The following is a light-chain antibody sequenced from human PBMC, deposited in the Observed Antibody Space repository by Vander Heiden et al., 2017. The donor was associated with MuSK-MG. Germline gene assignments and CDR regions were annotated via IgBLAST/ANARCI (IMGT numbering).Light chain of an antibody. CDR1: QSLLYSSNNKNY. V-gene: IGKV4-1*01. J-gene: IGKJ1*01. CDR3: QQDYNSAST. CDR2: WAS. Sequence: IVMTQSPDSLTVSLGERATIDCKSSQSLLYSSNNKNYLVWYQQKPGQPPKLLISWASTRESGVPDRFTGSGSETDFTLTINSLQAEDVGVYYCQQDYNSASTFGQGTMVEIK.